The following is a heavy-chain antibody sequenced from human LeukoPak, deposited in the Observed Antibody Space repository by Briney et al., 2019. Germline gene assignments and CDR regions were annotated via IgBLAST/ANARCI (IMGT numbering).Heavy chain of an antibody. CDR1: GGTFSSYA. D-gene: IGHD6-19*01. Sequence: SVKVSCKASGGTFSSYAISWVRQAPGQGLEWMGGIIPIFGTANCAQKFQGRVTITADESTSTAYMELSSLRSEDTAVYYCARDPSVAGGNYFDYWGQGTLVTVSS. CDR3: ARDPSVAGGNYFDY. V-gene: IGHV1-69*13. J-gene: IGHJ4*02. CDR2: IIPIFGTA.